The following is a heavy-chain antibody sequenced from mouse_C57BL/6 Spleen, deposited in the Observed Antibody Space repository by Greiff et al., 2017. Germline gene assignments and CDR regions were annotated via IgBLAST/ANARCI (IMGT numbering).Heavy chain of an antibody. V-gene: IGHV10-3*01. D-gene: IGHD2-13*01. Sequence: EVQLVQSGGGLVQPKGSLKLSCAASGFTFNTYAMHWVRQAPGKGLEWVARIRSKSSNYASYYADSVKDRFTISRDDSQSMLYLQRNNLRADDTAKYYCGSRTMVNAYWGQGTLVTVSA. CDR2: IRSKSSNYAS. CDR1: GFTFNTYA. J-gene: IGHJ3*01. CDR3: GSRTMVNAY.